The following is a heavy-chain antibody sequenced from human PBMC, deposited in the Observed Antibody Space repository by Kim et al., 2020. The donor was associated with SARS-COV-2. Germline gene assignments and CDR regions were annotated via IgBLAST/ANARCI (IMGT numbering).Heavy chain of an antibody. CDR2: LHSGGSA. CDR3: ARGNQGRDWNFDY. Sequence: GGSLRLSCVASGFTVSTSYMSWVRQAPGKGLEWVSGLHSGGSAFYADSVKGRFTISRDDSKNTLYLKRSRPRAEDTAVYYCARGNQGRDWNFDYWGQGTLVTVSS. V-gene: IGHV3-53*01. CDR1: GFTVSTSY. D-gene: IGHD1-1*01. J-gene: IGHJ4*02.